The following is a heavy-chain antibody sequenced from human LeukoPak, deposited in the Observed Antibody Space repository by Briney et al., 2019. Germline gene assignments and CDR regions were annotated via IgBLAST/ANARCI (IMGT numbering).Heavy chain of an antibody. V-gene: IGHV3-7*01. CDR3: TRDQTPYY. CDR1: GFTFSNFW. CDR2: IKQDGSEK. Sequence: PGGSLRLSCAAAGFTFSNFWMNWVRQTPGKGLEWVANIKQDGSEKNYVDSVKGRFTISRDNAKNSLFLQMNSLRAEDTAVYYCTRDQTPYYWGQGTLVTVSS. J-gene: IGHJ4*02.